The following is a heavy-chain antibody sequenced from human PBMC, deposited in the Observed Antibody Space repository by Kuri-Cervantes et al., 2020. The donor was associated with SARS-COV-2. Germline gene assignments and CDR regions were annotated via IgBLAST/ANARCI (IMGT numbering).Heavy chain of an antibody. V-gene: IGHV3-74*01. D-gene: IGHD1-1*01. CDR1: GFTFSGHW. CDR3: VRDGDHWNFDY. J-gene: IGHJ4*02. Sequence: GESLKLSCAASGFTFSGHWIHWVRQAPGKGLVWVSHINPGGSYTNNADSVKGRFTLSRDNAKNMLFRQMNSLRAEDTAVYYCVRDGDHWNFDYWGQGTLVTVSS. CDR2: INPGGSYT.